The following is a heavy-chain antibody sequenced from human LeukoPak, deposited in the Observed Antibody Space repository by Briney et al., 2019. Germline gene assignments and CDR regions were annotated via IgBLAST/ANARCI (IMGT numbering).Heavy chain of an antibody. CDR2: IYPDDSDT. V-gene: IGHV5-51*01. D-gene: IGHD3-22*01. Sequence: GESLKISCEASGYTFSNYWIGWVRQMPGKGLEWMGIIYPDDSDTKYSPSFQGQVTISADKSISTAYLQWSSLKASGTAVYYCARSRDSSGYYYLIWGQGTLVTVSS. J-gene: IGHJ4*02. CDR1: GYTFSNYW. CDR3: ARSRDSSGYYYLI.